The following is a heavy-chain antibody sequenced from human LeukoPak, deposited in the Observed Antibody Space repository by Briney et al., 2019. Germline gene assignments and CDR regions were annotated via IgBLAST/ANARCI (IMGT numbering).Heavy chain of an antibody. CDR2: ISYDGSNK. J-gene: IGHJ5*02. D-gene: IGHD2/OR15-2a*01. CDR1: GFTFSSYA. V-gene: IGHV3-30*04. CDR3: AREVIGTPTMNWFDP. Sequence: PGGSLRLSCAASGFTFSSYAMHWVRQAPGKGLEWVAVISYDGSNKYYADSVKGRFTISRDNPKNTLYLQMNGLRAEDTAVYYCAREVIGTPTMNWFDPWGQGTLVTVSS.